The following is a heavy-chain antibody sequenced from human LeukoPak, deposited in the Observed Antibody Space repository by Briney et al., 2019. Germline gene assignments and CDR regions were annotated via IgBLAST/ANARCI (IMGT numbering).Heavy chain of an antibody. V-gene: IGHV1-24*01. CDR2: FDPEDGET. D-gene: IGHD3-10*01. J-gene: IGHJ3*02. Sequence: GASVEVSCKVSGYTLTELSMHWVRQAPGKGLEWMGGFDPEDGETIYAQKFQGRVTMTEDTSTDTAYMELSSLRSEDTAMYYCATRTYYYGSGSQFIAFDIWGQGTMVTVSS. CDR3: ATRTYYYGSGSQFIAFDI. CDR1: GYTLTELS.